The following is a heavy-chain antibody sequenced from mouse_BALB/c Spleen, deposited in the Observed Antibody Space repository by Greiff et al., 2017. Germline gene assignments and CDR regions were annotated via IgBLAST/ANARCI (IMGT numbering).Heavy chain of an antibody. D-gene: IGHD1-1*01. CDR1: GFTFSSYG. J-gene: IGHJ2*01. V-gene: IGHV5-6*01. Sequence: EVQLVESGGDLVKPGGSLKLSCAASGFTFSSYGMSWVRQTPDKRLEWVATISSGGSFTYYPDSVKGRFTISRDNAKNTLYLQMSSLKSEDTAMYYCARLLRQYYFDYWGQGTTLTVSS. CDR3: ARLLRQYYFDY. CDR2: ISSGGSFT.